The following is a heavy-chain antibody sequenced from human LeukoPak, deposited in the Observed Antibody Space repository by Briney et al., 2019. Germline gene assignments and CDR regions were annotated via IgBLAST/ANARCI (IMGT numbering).Heavy chain of an antibody. CDR1: GGSFSGYY. CDR3: AISDLIAAAGTSAWFDP. Sequence: SETLSLTCAVYGGSFSGYYWSWIRQPPGKGLEWIGEINHSGSTNYNPSLKSRVTISVDTSKNQFSLKLSSVTAADTAVCYCAISDLIAAAGTSAWFDPWGQGTLVTVSS. CDR2: INHSGST. V-gene: IGHV4-34*01. J-gene: IGHJ5*02. D-gene: IGHD6-13*01.